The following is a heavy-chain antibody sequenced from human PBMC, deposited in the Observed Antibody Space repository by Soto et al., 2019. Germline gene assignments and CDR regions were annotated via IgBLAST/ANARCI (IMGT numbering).Heavy chain of an antibody. J-gene: IGHJ4*02. CDR2: INPSGDST. D-gene: IGHD3-10*01. Sequence: QVQLVQSGAEVKKPGASVKVSCKASGYTFSSYYMHWVRQAPGQGLEWMGVINPSGDSTTYAQKFQGRVTMTEDTSTSTLYMELSSLRSEDTAVYYCARDWEFGFWGQGTLVTVSS. V-gene: IGHV1-46*01. CDR3: ARDWEFGF. CDR1: GYTFSSYY.